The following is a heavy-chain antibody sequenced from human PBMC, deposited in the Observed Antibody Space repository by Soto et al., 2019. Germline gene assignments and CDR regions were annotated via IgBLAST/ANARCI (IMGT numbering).Heavy chain of an antibody. D-gene: IGHD6-6*01. CDR3: TTGSTSTKNY. CDR2: IKSKTDGGTT. Sequence: GGCMRLSCAACGVSLRNAWVSWVRHAPGKGLEWVGRIKSKTDGGTTDYTAPVKGRFTISRDDSKNTLYLQMNSLKIEDTAVYYCTTGSTSTKNYWGQGTLVTVSS. V-gene: IGHV3-15*01. J-gene: IGHJ4*02. CDR1: GVSLRNAW.